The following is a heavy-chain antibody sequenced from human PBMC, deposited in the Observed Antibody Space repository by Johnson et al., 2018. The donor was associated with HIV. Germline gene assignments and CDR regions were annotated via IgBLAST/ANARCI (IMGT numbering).Heavy chain of an antibody. Sequence: VQLVESGGGLVQPGGSLRLSCAASGFTFSSYWMSWVRQAPGKGLEWVANIKQDGSEKYYADSVKGRFTISRDNSKNTLYLQMNSLRAEDTAVYYCARENWGQRMNAFDIWGQGTVVAVSS. CDR1: GFTFSSYW. CDR2: IKQDGSEK. J-gene: IGHJ3*02. V-gene: IGHV3-7*01. D-gene: IGHD7-27*01. CDR3: ARENWGQRMNAFDI.